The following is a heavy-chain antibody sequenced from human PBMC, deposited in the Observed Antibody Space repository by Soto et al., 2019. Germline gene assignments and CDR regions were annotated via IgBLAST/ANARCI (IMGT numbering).Heavy chain of an antibody. CDR2: ISGSGGST. D-gene: IGHD6-6*01. CDR3: AKFGLEYSSSEDFDY. Sequence: EVQLLESGGGLVQPGGSLRLSGAASGFTFSSYAMSWVRQAPGKGLEWVSAISGSGGSTYYADSVKGRFTISRDNSKNTLYLQMNSLRAEDTAVYYCAKFGLEYSSSEDFDYWGQGTLVTVSS. J-gene: IGHJ4*02. CDR1: GFTFSSYA. V-gene: IGHV3-23*01.